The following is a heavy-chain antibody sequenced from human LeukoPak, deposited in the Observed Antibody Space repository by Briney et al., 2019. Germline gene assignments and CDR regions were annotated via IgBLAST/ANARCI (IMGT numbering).Heavy chain of an antibody. V-gene: IGHV5-10-1*01. CDR1: GYSFTSYW. CDR2: IDPSDSYT. CDR3: ARHPTNWFDP. J-gene: IGHJ5*02. Sequence: GESLKISCKGSGYSFTSYWISWVRQMPGKVLEWMGRIDPSDSYTNYSPSFQGHVTISADKSISTAYLQWSSLKASDTAMYYCARHPTNWFDPWGQGTLVTVSS.